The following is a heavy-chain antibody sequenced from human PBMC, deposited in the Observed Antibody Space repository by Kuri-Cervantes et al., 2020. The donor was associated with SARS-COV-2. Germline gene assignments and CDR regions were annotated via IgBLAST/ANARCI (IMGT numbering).Heavy chain of an antibody. CDR3: YCAPKEGFDS. CDR1: GFTFSSYD. J-gene: IGHJ4*02. Sequence: GGSLRLSCAASGFTFSSYDMSWVRQAPGKGLEWVAGIGSYGVTTYYADSVKGRFAVSRDNSKNTLSLQMNSLRAEDTAIYYCYCAPKEGFDSWGQGTLVTVSS. D-gene: IGHD2-21*01. V-gene: IGHV3-23*01. CDR2: IGSYGVTT.